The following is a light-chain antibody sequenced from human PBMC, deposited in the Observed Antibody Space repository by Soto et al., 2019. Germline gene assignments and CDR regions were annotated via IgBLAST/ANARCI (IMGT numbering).Light chain of an antibody. Sequence: QSVLTQPPSASGSPGQSVTIPCTGTYSDIGAYNYVSWYQQRPGEAPKLIIYEVSKRPSGVLDRIFASKSGTTASLTVSGLQADDEANYYCSSFKGTNSFVFGTGTKVTVL. V-gene: IGLV2-8*01. CDR2: EVS. J-gene: IGLJ1*01. CDR3: SSFKGTNSFV. CDR1: YSDIGAYNY.